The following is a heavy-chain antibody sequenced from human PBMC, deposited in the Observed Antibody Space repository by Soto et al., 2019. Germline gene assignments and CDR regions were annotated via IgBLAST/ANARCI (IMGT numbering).Heavy chain of an antibody. D-gene: IGHD6-6*01. CDR2: ISPYNGNT. J-gene: IGHJ4*02. CDR1: GDTFTSDA. V-gene: IGHV1-18*04. Sequence: GAAVKVSCKTSGDTFTSDAISWVRQVPGQGREWMGWISPYNGNTDYAQSLQGRVTMTTDTSTSIAFMELRSLRTDDTALYYCARERYITGRPRPLGLFDYWGQATFVTVYS. CDR3: ARERYITGRPRPLGLFDY.